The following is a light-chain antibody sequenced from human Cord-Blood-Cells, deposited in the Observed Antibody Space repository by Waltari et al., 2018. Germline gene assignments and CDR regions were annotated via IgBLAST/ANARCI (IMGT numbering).Light chain of an antibody. V-gene: IGKV1-9*01. J-gene: IGKJ5*01. Sequence: DIHLTQSPSFLSASVGDRVTIPCRASQGISSYLAWYQQKPGKAPKLLIYAASTLQSGVPSRFSGSGSGTEFTLTISSLQPEDFATYYCQQLNSYPTFGQGTRLEIK. CDR3: QQLNSYPT. CDR2: AAS. CDR1: QGISSY.